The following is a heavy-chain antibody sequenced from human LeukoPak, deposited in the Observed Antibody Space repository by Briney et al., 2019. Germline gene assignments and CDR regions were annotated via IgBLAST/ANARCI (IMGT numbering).Heavy chain of an antibody. J-gene: IGHJ4*02. Sequence: SETLSLTCTVSGGSISGYYWSWIPQPPGNGLEYIGYIYHSGSTNYSPSLKSRVTMSVDKSKNQCSLRLRSVTAADTAMYFCARSTQESSTSFDYWGRGTLVTVSS. V-gene: IGHV4-59*01. D-gene: IGHD6-6*01. CDR3: ARSTQESSTSFDY. CDR1: GGSISGYY. CDR2: IYHSGST.